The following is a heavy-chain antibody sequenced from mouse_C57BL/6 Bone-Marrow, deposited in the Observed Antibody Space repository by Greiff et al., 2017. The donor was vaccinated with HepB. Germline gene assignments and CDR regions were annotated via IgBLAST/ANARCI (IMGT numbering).Heavy chain of an antibody. CDR1: GYAFSSSW. V-gene: IGHV1-82*01. CDR3: ARDYSNVGDY. D-gene: IGHD2-5*01. CDR2: IYPGDGDT. J-gene: IGHJ2*01. Sequence: VQLQQSGPELVKPGASVKISCKASGYAFSSSWMNWVKQRPGKGLEWIGRIYPGDGDTNYNGKFKGKATLTADKSSSTAYMQLSSLTSEDSAVYFCARDYSNVGDYWGQGTTLTVSS.